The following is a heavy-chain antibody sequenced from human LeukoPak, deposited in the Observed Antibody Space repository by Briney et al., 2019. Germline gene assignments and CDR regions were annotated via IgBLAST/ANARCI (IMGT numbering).Heavy chain of an antibody. D-gene: IGHD3-16*02. Sequence: PGGSLRLSCAASGFTFSTYNMNWVRQAPGEGLEWISSISSGSSYTYYADSVKGRFTISRDNAKNSLYLRMNSLRAEDTAVYYCARDPSSNVWGSYRTPPFLDWGQGTLVTVSS. J-gene: IGHJ4*02. CDR2: ISSGSSYT. V-gene: IGHV3-21*01. CDR1: GFTFSTYN. CDR3: ARDPSSNVWGSYRTPPFLD.